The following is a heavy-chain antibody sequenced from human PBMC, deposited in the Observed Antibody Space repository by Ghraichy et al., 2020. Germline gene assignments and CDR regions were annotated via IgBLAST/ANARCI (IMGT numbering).Heavy chain of an antibody. D-gene: IGHD6-19*01. J-gene: IGHJ4*02. CDR3: ARDLGGGWYFDY. V-gene: IGHV3-7*01. Sequence: ETLSLTCAASGFIFSGYWMSWVRQAPGKGPEWVANIKKDGSEKYYVDSVKGRFTISRDNAENSLYLQMNSLRAEDTAVYYCARDLGGGWYFDYWGQGALVTVSS. CDR1: GFIFSGYW. CDR2: IKKDGSEK.